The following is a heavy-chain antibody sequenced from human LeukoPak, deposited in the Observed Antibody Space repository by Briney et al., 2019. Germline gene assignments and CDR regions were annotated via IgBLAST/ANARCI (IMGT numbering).Heavy chain of an antibody. D-gene: IGHD3-3*01. CDR1: GGSISSSSYY. CDR3: ARPDKYDFWFDP. CDR2: IYYSGNT. J-gene: IGHJ5*02. Sequence: PSETLSLTCTVSGGSISSSSYYWARIRQPPGKGLEWIGSIYYSGNTYYNPSLKSRVTISVDTSKNQFSLNLSSVTAADTAVYYCARPDKYDFWFDPWGQGTLVTVSS. V-gene: IGHV4-39*01.